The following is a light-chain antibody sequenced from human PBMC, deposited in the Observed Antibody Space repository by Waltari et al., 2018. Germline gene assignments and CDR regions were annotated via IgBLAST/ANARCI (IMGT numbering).Light chain of an antibody. J-gene: IGLJ3*02. CDR2: GNS. CDR1: SSNIGAGSD. Sequence: QSVLTQPPSVSGAPGQRVTISCTGSSSNIGAGSDVHWYQQLPGTAPKLLIYGNSNRPSGVPDRFSGSKSGTSASLAITGLQAEDEADYYCQSYDSSLRVVFGGGTKLTVL. CDR3: QSYDSSLRVV. V-gene: IGLV1-40*01.